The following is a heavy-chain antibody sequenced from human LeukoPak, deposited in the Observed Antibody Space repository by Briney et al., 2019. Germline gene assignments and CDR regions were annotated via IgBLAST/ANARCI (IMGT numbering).Heavy chain of an antibody. CDR2: INWNGGST. CDR3: ARHPFPHEEIVGAH. Sequence: PGGSLRLSCAASGFTFDDYGMSWVRHAPGKGLEWVSGINWNGGSTGYADSVKGRFTISRDNAKNSLYLQMNSLRAEDTALYYCARHPFPHEEIVGAHWGQGTLVTVSS. V-gene: IGHV3-20*04. CDR1: GFTFDDYG. J-gene: IGHJ4*02. D-gene: IGHD1-26*01.